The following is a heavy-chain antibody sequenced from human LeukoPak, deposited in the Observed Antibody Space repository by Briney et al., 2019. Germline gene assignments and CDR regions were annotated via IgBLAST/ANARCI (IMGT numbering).Heavy chain of an antibody. V-gene: IGHV3-33*01. Sequence: GRSLRLSCAASGFTFSIYGMHWVRQAPGKGLEWVALIWYDGSNKYYTDSVKGRFTISRDNSKNTLYLQMNSLRAEDTAVYYCARDISSSSSCLSFWGQGTLVTVPS. CDR2: IWYDGSNK. D-gene: IGHD6-13*01. J-gene: IGHJ4*02. CDR1: GFTFSIYG. CDR3: ARDISSSSSCLSF.